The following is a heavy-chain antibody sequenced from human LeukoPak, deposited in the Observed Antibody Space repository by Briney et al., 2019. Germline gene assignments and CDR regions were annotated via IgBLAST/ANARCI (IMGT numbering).Heavy chain of an antibody. J-gene: IGHJ6*03. D-gene: IGHD1-26*01. CDR2: IIPIFGTA. V-gene: IGHV1-69*06. CDR3: ARSYVGDYYYYYMDV. CDR1: GGTFSSYA. Sequence: ASVKVSCKASGGTFSSYAIGWVRQAPGQGLEWMGGIIPIFGTANYAQKFQGRVTITADKSTSTAYMELSSLRSEGTAVYYCARSYVGDYYYYYMDVWGKGTTVTVSS.